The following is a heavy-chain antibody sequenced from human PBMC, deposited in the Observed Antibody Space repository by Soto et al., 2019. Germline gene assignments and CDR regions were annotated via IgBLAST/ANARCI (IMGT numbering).Heavy chain of an antibody. V-gene: IGHV3-48*03. Sequence: SLRLSCAASGFTFSSYEMNWVRQAPGKGLEWVSYISSSGSTIYYADSVKGRFTISRDNAKNSLYLQMNSLRAEDTAVYYCAREFGIAVAGTSLSDYYYGMDVWGQGTTVTVSS. CDR3: AREFGIAVAGTSLSDYYYGMDV. J-gene: IGHJ6*02. CDR2: ISSSGSTI. CDR1: GFTFSSYE. D-gene: IGHD6-19*01.